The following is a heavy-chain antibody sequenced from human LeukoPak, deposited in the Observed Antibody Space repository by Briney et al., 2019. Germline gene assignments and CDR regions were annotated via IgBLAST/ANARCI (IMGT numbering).Heavy chain of an antibody. CDR3: ARGENLIWTTSP. D-gene: IGHD4-17*01. CDR2: MNPNSGNT. Sequence: ASVKVSCKASGYTFTGYYMHWVRQAPGQGLEWMGWMNPNSGNTGYAQKFQGRVTMTRNTSISTAYMELSSLRSEDTAVYYCARGENLIWTTSPWGQGTLVTVSS. J-gene: IGHJ5*02. V-gene: IGHV1-8*02. CDR1: GYTFTGYY.